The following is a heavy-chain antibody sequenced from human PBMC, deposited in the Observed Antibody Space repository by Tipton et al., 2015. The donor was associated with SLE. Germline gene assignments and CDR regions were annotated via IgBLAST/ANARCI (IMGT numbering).Heavy chain of an antibody. CDR2: ITHFRTP. J-gene: IGHJ6*03. Sequence: GLVKPSETLSLVCVVNRGSLTGYYWSWIRQPPGKGLEWIGEITHFRTPNYNPSLNSGVTISLDTSRNQFSLNLRSVTAADTAVYYCARGVAGYSFFSYMDVWGKGTTVTIS. CDR3: ARGVAGYSFFSYMDV. CDR1: RGSLTGYY. D-gene: IGHD2-15*01. V-gene: IGHV4-34*01.